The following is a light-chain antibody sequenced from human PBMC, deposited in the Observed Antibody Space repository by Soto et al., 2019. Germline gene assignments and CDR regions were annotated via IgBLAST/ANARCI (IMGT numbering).Light chain of an antibody. V-gene: IGKV3-15*01. CDR2: GAS. J-gene: IGKJ1*01. CDR1: QSVSNN. CDR3: QQYNNWWT. Sequence: EIVMTQSPATLSVSPGERATLSCRASQSVSNNLAWYQKKPGQAPRLLIYGASTRATGIPARCSGGGSGTEFTLTISSLQSEDFAVYYCQQYNNWWTFGQGTRVEI.